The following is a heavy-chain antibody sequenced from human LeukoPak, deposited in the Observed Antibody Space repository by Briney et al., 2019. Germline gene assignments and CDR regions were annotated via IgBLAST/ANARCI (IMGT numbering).Heavy chain of an antibody. CDR3: ARYPYSGSYHFDY. D-gene: IGHD1-26*01. CDR1: GYTFTGYY. V-gene: IGHV1-2*02. CDR2: INPNSGGT. Sequence: VASVKVSCKASGYTFTGYYMHWVRQAPGQGLEWMGWINPNSGGTNSAQKFQGRVTMTRDTSISTAYMELSRLTSDDTAVYYCARYPYSGSYHFDYWGQGTLVTVSS. J-gene: IGHJ4*02.